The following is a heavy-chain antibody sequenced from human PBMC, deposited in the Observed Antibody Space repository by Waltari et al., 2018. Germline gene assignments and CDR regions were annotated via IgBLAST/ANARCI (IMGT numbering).Heavy chain of an antibody. CDR1: GESFSDYY. V-gene: IGHV4-34*01. CDR3: ARVSIVGGPVTIRLIKQSGMDV. D-gene: IGHD2-2*01. CDR2: INHIGTT. Sequence: QVQLQQWGARLLKPSETLSLTCDVFGESFSDYYWSWIRQPTGKGLVWIGEINHIGTTNDNPAIKSRVAISVDTSKNPFSLNLSSVTSADTAFYYCARVSIVGGPVTIRLIKQSGMDVGGQGTTVTVSS. J-gene: IGHJ6*02.